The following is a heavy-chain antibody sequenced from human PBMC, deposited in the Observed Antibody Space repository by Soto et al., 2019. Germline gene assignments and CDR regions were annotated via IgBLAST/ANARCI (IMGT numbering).Heavy chain of an antibody. CDR3: ARVGCTNGVCYWNWCDR. J-gene: IGHJ5*02. Sequence: QVQLVQSGAEVKKPGSSVKVSCKASGGTFSSYAISWVRQAPGHGLEWMGGIIPIFGTATYAQKFQGRVTITAVKSTSTGYMELSSMRSEDTAVYYCARVGCTNGVCYWNWCDRWRQGTLASVSS. CDR1: GGTFSSYA. CDR2: IIPIFGTA. D-gene: IGHD2-8*01. V-gene: IGHV1-69*06.